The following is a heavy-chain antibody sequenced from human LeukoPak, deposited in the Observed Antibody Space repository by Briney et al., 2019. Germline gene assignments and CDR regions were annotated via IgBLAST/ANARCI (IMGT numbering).Heavy chain of an antibody. D-gene: IGHD3-22*01. CDR1: GYTFTSYA. CDR3: ARDRGYYYDSSGYYYV. V-gene: IGHV1-3*01. CDR2: INAGNGNT. J-gene: IGHJ4*02. Sequence: ASVKVSCKASGYTFTSYAMHWVRQAPGQRLEWMGWINAGNGNTKYSQKFQGRVTITRDTSASTAYMELSSLRSEDTAVYYCARDRGYYYDSSGYYYVWGQGTLVTVSS.